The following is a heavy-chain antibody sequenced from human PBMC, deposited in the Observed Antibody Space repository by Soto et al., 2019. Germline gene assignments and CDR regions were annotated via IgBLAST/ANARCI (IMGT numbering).Heavy chain of an antibody. D-gene: IGHD6-13*01. CDR3: ARDQGVAAAGITWFDP. CDR1: GASMNSYH. Sequence: SETLSLTCTVSGASMNSYHWSWIRQPAGKGLEWIGHIHSSGSTNYNPSLKSRVTMSVDTSKNQFSLRLMSLTAADTAVYYCARDQGVAAAGITWFDPWGQGSQVTVS. J-gene: IGHJ5*02. CDR2: IHSSGST. V-gene: IGHV4-4*07.